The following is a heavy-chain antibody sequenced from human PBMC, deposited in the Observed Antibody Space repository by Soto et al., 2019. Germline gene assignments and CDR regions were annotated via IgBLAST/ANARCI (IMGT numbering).Heavy chain of an antibody. CDR2: INHSGST. J-gene: IGHJ6*02. Sequence: SETLSLTCAVYGGSFSGYYWSWIRQPPGKGLEWIGEINHSGSTNYNPSLKSRVTISVDTSKNQFSLKLSSVTAADTAVYYCARGVLSGYWYYYYGMDVSGQGTTVTVSS. CDR1: GGSFSGYY. CDR3: ARGVLSGYWYYYYGMDV. V-gene: IGHV4-34*01. D-gene: IGHD3-3*01.